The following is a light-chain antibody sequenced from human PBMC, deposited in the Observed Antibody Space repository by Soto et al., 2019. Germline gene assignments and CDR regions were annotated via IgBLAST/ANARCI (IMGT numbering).Light chain of an antibody. CDR3: QSFDTRLSGFVV. CDR2: DNN. Sequence: QSVLTQPPSMSGAPGQRVTISCTGSSSNIGAGYDVHWYQQHPGTAPKLLIFDNNNRPSGVPDRFSGSKSDTSASLAITGLQAEDESDYYCQSFDTRLSGFVVFGGGTKLTVL. J-gene: IGLJ2*01. CDR1: SSNIGAGYD. V-gene: IGLV1-40*01.